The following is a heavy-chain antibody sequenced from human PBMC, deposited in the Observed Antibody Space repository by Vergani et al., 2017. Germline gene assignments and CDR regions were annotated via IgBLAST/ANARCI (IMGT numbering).Heavy chain of an antibody. CDR2: ISWNSGAV. CDR3: TKGSVYYHDSAGHGYDPYTGFDL. J-gene: IGHJ3*01. V-gene: IGHV3-9*01. CDR1: GITFWKFG. Sequence: EVDLVESGGGLAQPGGSLRLSCEASGITFWKFGMHWVRQGPGKGLEWVSGISWNSGAVDYADSVRGRFTISRDNAKKSLFLEMNSLRFEDTAVYFWTKGSVYYHDSAGHGYDPYTGFDLWGQGTLVTVSS. D-gene: IGHD5-12*01.